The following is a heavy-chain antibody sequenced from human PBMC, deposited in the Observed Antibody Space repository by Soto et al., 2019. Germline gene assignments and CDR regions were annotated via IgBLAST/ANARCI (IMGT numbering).Heavy chain of an antibody. CDR1: GYSFINYG. CDR3: GRGLGWGWYYFYY. J-gene: IGHJ4*02. V-gene: IGHV1-18*04. D-gene: IGHD6-19*01. Sequence: QGHLVQSGVEVKEPGASVRVSCKASGYSFINYGIGWVRQAPGQGLEWMGWITVNSGNTNYPQKFQGRVTMTTDTCTSTACMELRSLTSDDTAVYYCGRGLGWGWYYFYYWGPGTLVTVSS. CDR2: ITVNSGNT.